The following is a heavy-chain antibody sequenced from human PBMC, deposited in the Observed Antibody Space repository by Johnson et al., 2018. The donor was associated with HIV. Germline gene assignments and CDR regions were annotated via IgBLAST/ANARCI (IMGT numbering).Heavy chain of an antibody. CDR2: IYSGGST. Sequence: VQLVESGGGLIQPGGSLRLSCAASGFTVSSNYMSWVRQAPGKGLEWVSVIYSGGSTYYADSVKGRFPISRDNSKNTLYLQMNSLRAEDTAVYYCAREGTVSYGGAFDIWGQGTMVTVSS. CDR3: AREGTVSYGGAFDI. CDR1: GFTVSSNY. J-gene: IGHJ3*02. D-gene: IGHD4-17*01. V-gene: IGHV3-53*01.